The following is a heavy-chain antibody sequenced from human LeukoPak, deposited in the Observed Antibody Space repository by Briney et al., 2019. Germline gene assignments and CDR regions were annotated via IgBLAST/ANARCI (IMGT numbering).Heavy chain of an antibody. CDR1: GGSLNGYY. J-gene: IGHJ5*02. Sequence: SETLSLTCALYGGSLNGYYWRWIPQSPGKGVEWLGEINHSGSTNYNPSLKSRVTISVDTSKNQFSLKLSSVTAADTAVYYCVYSSSWYTARVEHWGQGTLVTVSS. CDR2: INHSGST. D-gene: IGHD6-13*01. V-gene: IGHV4-34*01. CDR3: VYSSSWYTARVEH.